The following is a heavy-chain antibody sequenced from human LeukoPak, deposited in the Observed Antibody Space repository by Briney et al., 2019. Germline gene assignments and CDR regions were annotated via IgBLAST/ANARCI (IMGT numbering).Heavy chain of an antibody. CDR1: GYTFPHYG. CDR2: ISVYNWNT. CDR3: ARRRTGRGYSYGYSYMDV. Sequence: SVNVSCQASGYTFPHYGISWVRQAPGQGLEGMGWISVYNWNTNYAQKLQGRVTLTTDASTSTAYMELRSLRSDDTAVYYCARRRTGRGYSYGYSYMDVWGEGATVT. J-gene: IGHJ6*03. D-gene: IGHD5-18*01. V-gene: IGHV1-18*01.